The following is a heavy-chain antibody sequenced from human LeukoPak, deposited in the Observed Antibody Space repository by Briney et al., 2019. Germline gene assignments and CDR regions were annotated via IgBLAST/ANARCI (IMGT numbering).Heavy chain of an antibody. CDR3: ARSRAPGAADAFDI. Sequence: GESLKISCKGYGYSFSSYWIAWVRQAPGKGLEWMGVIYPRDSRTTYSPSFQGQVTISADKSITTAYLQWSSLKASDTAMYYCARSRAPGAADAFDIWGQGTMVTVSS. CDR1: GYSFSSYW. V-gene: IGHV5-51*01. D-gene: IGHD7-27*01. CDR2: IYPRDSRT. J-gene: IGHJ3*02.